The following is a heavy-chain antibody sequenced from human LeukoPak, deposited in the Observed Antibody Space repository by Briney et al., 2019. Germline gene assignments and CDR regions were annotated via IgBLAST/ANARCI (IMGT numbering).Heavy chain of an antibody. CDR2: IYYSGST. V-gene: IGHV4-59*01. CDR3: ARVGIIVPENWFDP. J-gene: IGHJ5*02. CDR1: GGSINSYY. Sequence: SETLSLTCTVSGGSINSYYWSWIRQPPGKGLEWIGYIYYSGSTNYNPSLKSRVTTSVDTSKNQLSLRLSSVTAADTAVYYCARVGIIVPENWFDPWGQGTLVTVSS. D-gene: IGHD2-2*01.